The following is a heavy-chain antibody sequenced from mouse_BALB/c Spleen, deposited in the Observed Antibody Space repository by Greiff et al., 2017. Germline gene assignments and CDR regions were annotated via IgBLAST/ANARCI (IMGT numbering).Heavy chain of an antibody. V-gene: IGHV1-7*01. CDR2: INPSTGYT. J-gene: IGHJ3*01. CDR1: GYTFTSYW. CDR3: ARGWNWFAY. D-gene: IGHD2-3*01. Sequence: QVQLKQSGAELAKPGASVKMSCKASGYTFTSYWMHWVKQRPGQGLEWIGYINPSTGYTEYNQKFKDKATLTADKSSSTAYMQLSSLTSEDSAVYYCARGWNWFAYWGQGTLVTVSA.